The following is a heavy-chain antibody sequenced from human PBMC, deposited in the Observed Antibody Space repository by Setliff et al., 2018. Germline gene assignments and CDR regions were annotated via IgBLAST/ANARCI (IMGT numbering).Heavy chain of an antibody. CDR3: ARDDGYNNRWYYY. CDR2: INQDGSGK. J-gene: IGHJ4*02. D-gene: IGHD6-13*01. V-gene: IGHV3-7*01. Sequence: GGSLRLSCATSGFTFSSYWMSWVRQAPGKGLEWVGNINQDGSGKYYVDSVKGRFTISRDNAKNSLYVQMNSLRAEDTAVYYCARDDGYNNRWYYYWGQGALVTVSS. CDR1: GFTFSSYW.